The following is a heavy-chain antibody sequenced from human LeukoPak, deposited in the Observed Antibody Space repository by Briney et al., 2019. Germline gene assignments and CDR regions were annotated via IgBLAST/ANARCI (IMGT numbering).Heavy chain of an antibody. Sequence: SEALSLTCGVYGGSFSGYWWTWIRMPPGKGLEWIGEITHSGRTNYSPSLKSRVTISIDTSKNQFSLKLNSVTAADTAVYFCARGPTVDYFEGSGYYYFDSWGQGTLVTVSA. CDR2: ITHSGRT. J-gene: IGHJ4*02. D-gene: IGHD3-22*01. CDR3: ARGPTVDYFEGSGYYYFDS. CDR1: GGSFSGYW. V-gene: IGHV4-34*01.